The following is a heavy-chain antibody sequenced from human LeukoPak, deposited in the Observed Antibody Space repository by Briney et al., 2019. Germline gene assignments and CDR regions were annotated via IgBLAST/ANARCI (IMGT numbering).Heavy chain of an antibody. D-gene: IGHD3-16*01. J-gene: IGHJ6*02. V-gene: IGHV3-7*03. CDR1: GFTFSSYW. CDR3: ARGDGLDV. Sequence: GGSLRLSCAASGFTFSSYWMNWARQAPGKRLEWVASINHNGNVNYYVDSVKGRFTISRDNAKNSLYLQMSNLRAEDTAVYFCARGDGLDVWGQGATVTVSS. CDR2: INHNGNVN.